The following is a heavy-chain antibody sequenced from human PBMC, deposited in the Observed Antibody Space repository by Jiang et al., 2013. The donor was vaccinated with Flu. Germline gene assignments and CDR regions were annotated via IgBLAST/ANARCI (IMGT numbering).Heavy chain of an antibody. CDR1: GFTFSSYG. CDR2: ISYDGSNK. CDR3: AKAGIDYGMDV. D-gene: IGHD3-10*01. J-gene: IGHJ6*02. Sequence: GFTFSSYGMHWVRQAPGKGLEWVAVISYDGSNKYYADSVKGRFTISRDNSKNTLYLQMNSLRAEDTAVYYCAKAGIDYGMDVWGQGTTVTVSS. V-gene: IGHV3-30*18.